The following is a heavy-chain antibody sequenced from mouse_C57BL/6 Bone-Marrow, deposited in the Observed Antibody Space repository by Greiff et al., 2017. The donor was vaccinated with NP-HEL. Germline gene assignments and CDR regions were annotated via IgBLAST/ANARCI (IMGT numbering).Heavy chain of an antibody. Sequence: QLQQPGAELVKPGASVKLSCKASGYTFTSYWMHWVKQRPGQGLEWIGMIHPNSGSTNYNEKFKSKATLTVDKSSSTAYMQLSSLTSEDSAVYYGARRGFITTVVDYWGQGTTLTVSS. V-gene: IGHV1-64*01. J-gene: IGHJ2*01. CDR2: IHPNSGST. D-gene: IGHD1-1*01. CDR1: GYTFTSYW. CDR3: ARRGFITTVVDY.